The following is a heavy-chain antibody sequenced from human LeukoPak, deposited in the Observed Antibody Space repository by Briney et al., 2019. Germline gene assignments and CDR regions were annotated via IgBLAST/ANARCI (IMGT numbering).Heavy chain of an antibody. CDR3: ARVYQLLTSN. CDR2: ISYDGSNK. Sequence: PGGSLRLSCAASGFTFSSYAMHWVRQAPGKGLEWVAVISYDGSNKYYADSVKGRFTISRDNSKNTLYLQMNSLRAEDTAVYYCARVYQLLTSNWGQGTLVTVSS. J-gene: IGHJ4*02. V-gene: IGHV3-30*04. D-gene: IGHD2-2*01. CDR1: GFTFSSYA.